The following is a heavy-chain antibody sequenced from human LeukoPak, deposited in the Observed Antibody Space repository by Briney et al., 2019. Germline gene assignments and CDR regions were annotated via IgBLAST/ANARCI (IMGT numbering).Heavy chain of an antibody. CDR3: ARDKCSSTSCSWFDP. CDR2: IWYDGSNK. J-gene: IGHJ5*02. CDR1: GFTFSSYG. Sequence: GRSLRLSCAASGFTFSSYGMHWVRQAPGKGLEWVAVIWYDGSNKYYADSVKGRFTISRDNSKNTLYLQMNSLRAEDTAVYYCARDKCSSTSCSWFDPWGQGTLVTVSS. D-gene: IGHD2-2*01. V-gene: IGHV3-33*01.